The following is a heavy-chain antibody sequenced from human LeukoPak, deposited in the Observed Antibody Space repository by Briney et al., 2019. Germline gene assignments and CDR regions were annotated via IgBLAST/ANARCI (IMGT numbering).Heavy chain of an antibody. D-gene: IGHD3-22*01. V-gene: IGHV5-51*01. J-gene: IGHJ4*02. CDR3: ARWEGSGYYLIDS. CDR2: INPADSDT. CDR1: GYRLTNYS. Sequence: GESLKISCQGTGYRLTNYSIGSVRQMTRKGLDRMGTINPADSDTQYSPSFQGQVTRSADKSINTVHLHWSGLEASDTAMYYCARWEGSGYYLIDSWGQGTPVTVSS.